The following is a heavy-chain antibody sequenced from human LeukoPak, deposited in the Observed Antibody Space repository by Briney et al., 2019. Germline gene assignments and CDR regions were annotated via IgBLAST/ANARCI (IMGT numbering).Heavy chain of an antibody. Sequence: PGGSLRLSCAASGFTFSSYSMNWVRQAPGKGLEWVSSISSSSSYIYYADSVKGRYTISRDNAKNSLYLQMNSLRAEDTAVYYCARDLKSHRYSYGYGSYWGQGTLVTVSS. CDR3: ARDLKSHRYSYGYGSY. CDR1: GFTFSSYS. D-gene: IGHD5-18*01. V-gene: IGHV3-21*01. CDR2: ISSSSSYI. J-gene: IGHJ4*02.